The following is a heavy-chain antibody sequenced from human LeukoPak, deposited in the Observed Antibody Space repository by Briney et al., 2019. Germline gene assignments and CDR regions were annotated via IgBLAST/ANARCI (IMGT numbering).Heavy chain of an antibody. Sequence: GGSLRLSCAVSGFTFSSFAMHWVRQAPGKGLEYVSTINSKGTRTHYADSVKGRFTISRDDSKNTVYLQMGSLRPEDTALYSCVRDVSGSFAFGIWGQGTMVTVSS. V-gene: IGHV3-64*02. D-gene: IGHD1-26*01. CDR1: GFTFSSFA. CDR2: INSKGTRT. CDR3: VRDVSGSFAFGI. J-gene: IGHJ3*02.